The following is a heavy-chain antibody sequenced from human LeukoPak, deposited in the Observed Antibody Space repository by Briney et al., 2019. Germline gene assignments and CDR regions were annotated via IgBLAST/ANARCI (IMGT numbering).Heavy chain of an antibody. Sequence: PGGSLRLSCAASGFTFNTYAMSWVRQAPGKGLEWVSVISGNGGVSTYYADSVKGRFTISRDDSKNTLYVQMNSLRAEDTAVYYCATYYFASGVLFRHFDYWGQGTLVTVSS. CDR3: ATYYFASGVLFRHFDY. CDR1: GFTFNTYA. V-gene: IGHV3-23*01. CDR2: ISGNGGVST. J-gene: IGHJ4*02. D-gene: IGHD3-10*01.